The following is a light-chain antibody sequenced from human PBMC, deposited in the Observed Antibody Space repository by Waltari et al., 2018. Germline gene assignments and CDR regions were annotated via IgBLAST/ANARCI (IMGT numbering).Light chain of an antibody. Sequence: DIQMTQSPSSLSASVGDRVTITCRASQSVRSFLNWYQQKPGKAPKLLIYTTPTLQSGVPSRFTGSGSGTDFTLTINSLQPEDFATYYCQQSYVTPSTFGGGTKVDIK. CDR3: QQSYVTPST. CDR2: TTP. V-gene: IGKV1-39*01. J-gene: IGKJ4*01. CDR1: QSVRSF.